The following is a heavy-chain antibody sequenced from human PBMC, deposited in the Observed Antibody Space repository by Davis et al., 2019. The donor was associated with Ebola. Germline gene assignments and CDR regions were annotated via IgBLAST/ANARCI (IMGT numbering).Heavy chain of an antibody. J-gene: IGHJ4*02. Sequence: HSQTPSLTCAISGNSVSWNSGAWNWIRQSPSRGLEWLGRTYYNSKWYNDYAVSVKSRITINPDTSKNQFSLHLNSVTPGDTAVYYCARGWLRTGFYYWGQGTLVTVSS. CDR1: GNSVSWNSGA. CDR2: TYYNSKWYN. D-gene: IGHD3/OR15-3a*01. V-gene: IGHV6-1*01. CDR3: ARGWLRTGFYY.